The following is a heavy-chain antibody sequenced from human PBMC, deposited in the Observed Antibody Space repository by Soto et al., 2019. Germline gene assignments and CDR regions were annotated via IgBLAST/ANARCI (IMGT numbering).Heavy chain of an antibody. CDR3: ARGLYYYDSSGYYPLFDY. V-gene: IGHV1-18*01. Sequence: ASVKVSCKASGYTFTSYGISWVRQAPGQGPEWMGWISAYNGNTNYAQKLQGRVTMTTDTSTSTAYMELRSLRSDDTAVYYCARGLYYYDSSGYYPLFDYWGQGTLVTSPQ. CDR1: GYTFTSYG. CDR2: ISAYNGNT. D-gene: IGHD3-22*01. J-gene: IGHJ4*02.